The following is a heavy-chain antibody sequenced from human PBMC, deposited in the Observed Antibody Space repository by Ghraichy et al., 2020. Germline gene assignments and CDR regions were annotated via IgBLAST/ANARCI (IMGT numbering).Heavy chain of an antibody. J-gene: IGHJ4*02. CDR3: ARHRANNPTYIDY. CDR2: VFYTGTT. Sequence: IGSVFYTGTTSYNPSLKSRVTISVDTSQRQFSLKVNSVTAADTAVYYCARHRANNPTYIDYWGQGTLVTVSS. V-gene: IGHV4-39*01. D-gene: IGHD1-14*01.